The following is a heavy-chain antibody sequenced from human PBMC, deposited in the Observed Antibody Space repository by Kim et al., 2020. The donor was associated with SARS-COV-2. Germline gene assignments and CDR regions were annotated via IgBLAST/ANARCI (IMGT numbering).Heavy chain of an antibody. Sequence: SETLSLTCTVSGGSISSGGYYWSWIRQHPGKGLEWIGYIYYSGSTYYNPSLKSRVTISVDTSKNQFSLKLSSVTAADTAVYYCARNIGITMIVVVTGWLDPWGQGTLVTVSS. CDR1: GGSISSGGYY. CDR2: IYYSGST. CDR3: ARNIGITMIVVVTGWLDP. D-gene: IGHD3-22*01. V-gene: IGHV4-31*03. J-gene: IGHJ5*02.